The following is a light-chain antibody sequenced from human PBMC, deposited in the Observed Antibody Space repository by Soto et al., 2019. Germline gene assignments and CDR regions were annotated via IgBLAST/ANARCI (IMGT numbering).Light chain of an antibody. CDR2: AAS. J-gene: IGKJ1*01. CDR3: QHPKWA. Sequence: IQLTQSPSSLSASVGDRVTITCRASQDISGYVAWYQQRPGRAPQHLIYAASALQTGVPSRFSGSGSGTDFTLTITSLQPEDFGTYYCQHPKWAFGQGTTVEI. CDR1: QDISGY. V-gene: IGKV1-9*01.